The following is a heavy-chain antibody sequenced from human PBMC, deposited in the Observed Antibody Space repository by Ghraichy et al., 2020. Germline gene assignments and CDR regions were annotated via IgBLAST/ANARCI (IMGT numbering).Heavy chain of an antibody. Sequence: LSLTCAASGFTFDDYAMHWVRQAPGKGLEWVSGISWNSGSIGYVDSVKGRFTISRDNAKNSLYLQMNSLRAEDTALYYCAKDISVAANWYFDLWGRGTLVTVSS. J-gene: IGHJ2*01. CDR1: GFTFDDYA. CDR2: ISWNSGSI. D-gene: IGHD2-15*01. CDR3: AKDISVAANWYFDL. V-gene: IGHV3-9*01.